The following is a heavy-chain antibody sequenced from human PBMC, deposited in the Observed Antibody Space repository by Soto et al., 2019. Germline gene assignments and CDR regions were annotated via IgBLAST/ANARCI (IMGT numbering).Heavy chain of an antibody. D-gene: IGHD1-26*01. CDR1: GYSFTNYW. Sequence: GESLKISCQVSGYSFTNYWIGWVRQIPGEGLEYMGLVYLTGFDVRYSPSFRGLITISADESISTAYLQWSGLKASDTAIYYCARHLRHSGYFDYWGQGTLVTVSS. J-gene: IGHJ4*02. CDR3: ARHLRHSGYFDY. V-gene: IGHV5-51*01. CDR2: VYLTGFDV.